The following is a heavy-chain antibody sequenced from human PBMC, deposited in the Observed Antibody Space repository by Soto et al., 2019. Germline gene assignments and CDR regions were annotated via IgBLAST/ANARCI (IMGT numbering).Heavy chain of an antibody. CDR3: PVASSSWYKRCFDY. J-gene: IGHJ4*01. CDR1: GYTFTSYD. D-gene: IGHD6-13*01. V-gene: IGHV1-8*01. Sequence: QVQLVQSGAEVKKPGASVKVSCKASGYTFTSYDINWVRQATGLGLEWMGWMNPNSGNTGYAQKFQGRVTMTRNTSISAAYMELSSLRSEDTAVYCCPVASSSWYKRCFDYWGKGPQVTVSS. CDR2: MNPNSGNT.